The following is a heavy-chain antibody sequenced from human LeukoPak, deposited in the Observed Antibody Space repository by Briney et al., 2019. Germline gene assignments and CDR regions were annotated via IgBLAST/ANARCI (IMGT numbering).Heavy chain of an antibody. D-gene: IGHD2-2*01. CDR2: IYYSGST. CDR1: GGSISSGGYY. CDR3: ARESVVVVPAAMHNWFDP. V-gene: IGHV4-31*03. Sequence: PSQTLSLTCTVSGGSISSGGYYWSWIRQHPGKGLEWIGYIYYSGSTYYNPSLKSRVTISVDTSKNQFSLKLSSVTAADTAVYYCARESVVVVPAAMHNWFDPWGQGTLVTVSS. J-gene: IGHJ5*02.